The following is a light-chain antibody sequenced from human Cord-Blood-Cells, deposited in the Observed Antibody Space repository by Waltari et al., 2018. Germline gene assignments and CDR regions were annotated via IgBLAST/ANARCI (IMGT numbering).Light chain of an antibody. Sequence: EIVMTQSPATLSVSPGERATLSCTARQRVSSNLAWYQQKPGQAPRLLIYGASTRATGSPARFSGSGSGTEFTRTISSLQSEDFAVYYCQQYNNWPYTFGQGTKLEIK. CDR1: QRVSSN. J-gene: IGKJ2*01. V-gene: IGKV3-15*01. CDR2: GAS. CDR3: QQYNNWPYT.